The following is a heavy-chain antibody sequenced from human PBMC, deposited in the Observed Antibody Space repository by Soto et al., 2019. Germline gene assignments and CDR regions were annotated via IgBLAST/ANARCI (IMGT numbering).Heavy chain of an antibody. CDR1: GYRFTSSW. Sequence: PGESLKISCKASGYRFTSSWIGWVRQMPGKGLEWMWFIYPGDSDTRYRPSFQGQVTISADKSSSTASLQWNSLQASDTAMYYCARLPGIVAPGTVFLDNWGQGTMLTVSS. J-gene: IGHJ4*02. D-gene: IGHD2-2*01. CDR2: IYPGDSDT. V-gene: IGHV5-51*01. CDR3: ARLPGIVAPGTVFLDN.